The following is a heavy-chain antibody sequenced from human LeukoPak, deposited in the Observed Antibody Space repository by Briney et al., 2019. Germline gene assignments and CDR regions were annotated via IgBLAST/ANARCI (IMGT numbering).Heavy chain of an antibody. D-gene: IGHD5-18*01. Sequence: GGSLRLSCAASGFTVSSNYMSWVRQAPGKGLEWVSVIYSGGSTYYADSVKGRFTISRDNSKNTLYLQMNSLRAEDTAVYYCAKDPVDTAMVTGFDYWGQGTLVTVSS. V-gene: IGHV3-53*01. CDR1: GFTVSSNY. CDR2: IYSGGST. CDR3: AKDPVDTAMVTGFDY. J-gene: IGHJ4*02.